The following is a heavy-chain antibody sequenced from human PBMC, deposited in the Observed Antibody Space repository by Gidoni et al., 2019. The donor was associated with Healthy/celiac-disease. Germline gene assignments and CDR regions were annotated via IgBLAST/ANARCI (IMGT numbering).Heavy chain of an antibody. J-gene: IGHJ6*02. CDR3: ASRMTTVTRYYYYGMDV. CDR1: GGTFSSYA. D-gene: IGHD4-4*01. CDR2: IIPILGTA. V-gene: IGHV1-69*01. Sequence: QVQLVQSGAEVKKPGSSVKVSCKASGGTFSSYAISWVRQAPGQGLEWMGGIIPILGTANYAQKFQGRVTITADESTSTAYMELSSLRSEDTAVYYCASRMTTVTRYYYYGMDVWGQGTTVTVSS.